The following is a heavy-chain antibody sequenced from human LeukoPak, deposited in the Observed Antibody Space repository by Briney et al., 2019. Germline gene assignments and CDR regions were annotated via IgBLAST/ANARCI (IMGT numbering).Heavy chain of an antibody. Sequence: GGSLRLSCAASGFTVSDYYMSWIRQAPGKGLEWVSYISSSGSTIYYADSVKGRFTISRDNAKNSLYLQMNSLRAEDTAVYYCARGRFSGYDSDFDYWGQGTLVTVSS. CDR2: ISSSGSTI. CDR1: GFTVSDYY. V-gene: IGHV3-11*01. CDR3: ARGRFSGYDSDFDY. J-gene: IGHJ4*02. D-gene: IGHD5-12*01.